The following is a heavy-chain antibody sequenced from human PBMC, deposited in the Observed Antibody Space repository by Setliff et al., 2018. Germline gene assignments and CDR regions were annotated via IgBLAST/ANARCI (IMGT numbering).Heavy chain of an antibody. J-gene: IGHJ6*03. CDR2: IGHTGSI. CDR1: GYSISSGYI. V-gene: IGHV4-38-2*02. D-gene: IGHD6-19*01. Sequence: SETLSLTCTVSGYSISSGYIWGWTRQPPGKGLEWVGNIGHTGSINYNPSLKSRLTISRDTSKNQVSLKLNSVTAADTAVYYCAREQWLDPPGYYYMDVWAKGTTVTVSS. CDR3: AREQWLDPPGYYYMDV.